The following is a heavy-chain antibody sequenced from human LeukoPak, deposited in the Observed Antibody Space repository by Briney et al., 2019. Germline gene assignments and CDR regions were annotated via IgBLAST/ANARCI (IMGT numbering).Heavy chain of an antibody. D-gene: IGHD6-13*01. V-gene: IGHV3-23*01. J-gene: IGHJ5*02. CDR2: FSGSGGST. CDR3: AKGYSTLSWFDP. CDR1: GFTFSSYA. Sequence: GGSLRLSCAASGFTFSSYAMSWVRQAPGKGLEWVSTFSGSGGSTHYADSVKGRFTISRDNSKNTLYLQMNSLRAEDTAVYYCAKGYSTLSWFDPWGQGTLVTVSS.